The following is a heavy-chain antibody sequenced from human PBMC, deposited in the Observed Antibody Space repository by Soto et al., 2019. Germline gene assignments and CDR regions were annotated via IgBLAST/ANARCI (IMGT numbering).Heavy chain of an antibody. CDR2: IFSNDET. V-gene: IGHV2-26*01. CDR1: GFSLSNARMG. J-gene: IGHJ4*02. Sequence: QVTLKESGPVLVKPTETLTLTCTVSGFSLSNARMGVSWIRQPPGKALEWLAHIFSNDETAYSTSLKTRLTTPKDTSKSQVVLTLRNMDPVDTATYYCARTVARMNLDYWGQGTLVTVSS. CDR3: ARTVARMNLDY. D-gene: IGHD2-21*01.